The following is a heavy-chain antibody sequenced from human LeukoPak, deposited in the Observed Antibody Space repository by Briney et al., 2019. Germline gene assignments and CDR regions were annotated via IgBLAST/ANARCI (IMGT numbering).Heavy chain of an antibody. Sequence: GGSLRLSCAASGFTFSSYGMSWVRQAPGKGLEWVSAISGSGGSTYYADSVKGRFTTSRDNSKNTLYLQMNSLRAEDTAVYYCAKSGATTWRACFDYWGQGTLVTVSS. J-gene: IGHJ4*02. V-gene: IGHV3-23*01. CDR1: GFTFSSYG. D-gene: IGHD1-26*01. CDR3: AKSGATTWRACFDY. CDR2: ISGSGGST.